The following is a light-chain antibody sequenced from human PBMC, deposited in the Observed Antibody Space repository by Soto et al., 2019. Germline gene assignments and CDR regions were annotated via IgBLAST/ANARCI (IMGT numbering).Light chain of an antibody. J-gene: IGLJ1*01. Sequence: QSALTQPPSVSGSPGQSVAISCTGTSSDVGNSNGVSWYHQPPGTAPKLMIYDVNNRPSGVPDRFSGSKSGNTAFLTISGLQAEDEGDYYCSSCTSSSTYVFGTGTKVTVL. CDR1: SSDVGNSNG. CDR3: SSCTSSSTYV. CDR2: DVN. V-gene: IGLV2-18*02.